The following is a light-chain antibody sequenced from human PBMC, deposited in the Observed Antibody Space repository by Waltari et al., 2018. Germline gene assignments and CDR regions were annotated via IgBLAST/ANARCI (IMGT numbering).Light chain of an antibody. CDR2: EDN. CDR1: GANIANNY. Sequence: NFMLTQPHSVSESLGKTVTIPCTGSGANIANNYVQWYQQRPGSAPTTVIYEDNRRPSGVPARFSGSIDSSSSSASLTISGLKTKDEADYYCQSYDHNNVLFGGGTKLTVL. J-gene: IGLJ2*01. CDR3: QSYDHNNVL. V-gene: IGLV6-57*02.